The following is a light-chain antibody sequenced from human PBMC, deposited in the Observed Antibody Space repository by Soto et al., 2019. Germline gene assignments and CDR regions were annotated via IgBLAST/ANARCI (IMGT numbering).Light chain of an antibody. CDR3: QQYNSYSRYT. Sequence: DIQMTQSPSTLSASVGDRVTITCRASQSISSWLAWYQQKPGKAPKLLIYKASSLKSGVPSRFSGSGSGTVFTLTISSLQPDDFATYYCQQYNSYSRYTYGQGTKLEIK. CDR2: KAS. J-gene: IGKJ2*01. CDR1: QSISSW. V-gene: IGKV1-5*03.